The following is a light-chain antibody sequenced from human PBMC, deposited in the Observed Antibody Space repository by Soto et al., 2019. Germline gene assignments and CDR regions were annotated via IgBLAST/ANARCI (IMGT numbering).Light chain of an antibody. J-gene: IGKJ1*01. V-gene: IGKV1-5*03. Sequence: DSQMTQSPSTVSASVGDRVTITCRASQSISSWLAWYQQKPGKAPKLLIYKASSLESGVPSRFSGSGSGTEFTLTISSLQPDDFATYYCQQYNSYWTFDQGTKVEIK. CDR2: KAS. CDR3: QQYNSYWT. CDR1: QSISSW.